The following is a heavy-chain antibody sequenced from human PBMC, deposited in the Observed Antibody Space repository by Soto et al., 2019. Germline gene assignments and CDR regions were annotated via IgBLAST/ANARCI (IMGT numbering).Heavy chain of an antibody. V-gene: IGHV4-31*03. CDR3: ARGVDILSGYSFDY. J-gene: IGHJ4*02. CDR2: IYYSGST. Sequence: PSETLSLTCTVSGGSISTGGYYWSWIRQHPGKGLEWIGYIYYSGSTYYNPSLKSRITISIDTSKNQFSLKLSSVTAADTAVYYCARGVDILSGYSFDYWGQGALVTVSS. D-gene: IGHD3-9*01. CDR1: GGSISTGGYY.